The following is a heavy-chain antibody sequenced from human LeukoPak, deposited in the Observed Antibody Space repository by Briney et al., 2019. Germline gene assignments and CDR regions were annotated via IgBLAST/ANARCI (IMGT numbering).Heavy chain of an antibody. CDR3: ARALPDFWSAYLTYFDY. D-gene: IGHD3-3*01. CDR2: IKQDGTEK. Sequence: PGGSLRLSCAASGFTFTSYYLSWIRQAPGKGLEWVANIKQDGTEKYYVDSVKGRFTISRDNAKNSPYLQMNSLRAEDTAVYYCARALPDFWSAYLTYFDYWGQGTLVTVSS. J-gene: IGHJ4*02. CDR1: GFTFTSYY. V-gene: IGHV3-7*01.